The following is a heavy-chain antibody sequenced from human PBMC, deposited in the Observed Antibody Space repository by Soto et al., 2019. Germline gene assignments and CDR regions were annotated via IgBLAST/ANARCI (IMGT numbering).Heavy chain of an antibody. J-gene: IGHJ4*02. Sequence: ASVKVSCKASGGTFSSYTISWVRQAPGQGLGWMGRIIPILGIANYAQKFQGRVTITADKSTSTAYMELSSLRSEDTAVYYCARATVGGGYSGYDGWVDYWGQGTLVTVSS. CDR2: IIPILGIA. D-gene: IGHD5-12*01. CDR3: ARATVGGGYSGYDGWVDY. V-gene: IGHV1-69*02. CDR1: GGTFSSYT.